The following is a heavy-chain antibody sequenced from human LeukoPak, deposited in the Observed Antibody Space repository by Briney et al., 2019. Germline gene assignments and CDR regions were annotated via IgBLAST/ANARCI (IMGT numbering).Heavy chain of an antibody. V-gene: IGHV1-8*02. CDR1: GYTFTGYY. CDR3: ARDVLLWFGELQDP. CDR2: MNPNSGNT. J-gene: IGHJ5*02. D-gene: IGHD3-10*01. Sequence: ASVKVSCKASGYTFTGYYMHWVRQAPGQGLEWMGWMNPNSGNTGYAQKFQGRVTMTRNTSISTAYMELSSLRSEDTAVYYCARDVLLWFGELQDPWGQGTLVTVSS.